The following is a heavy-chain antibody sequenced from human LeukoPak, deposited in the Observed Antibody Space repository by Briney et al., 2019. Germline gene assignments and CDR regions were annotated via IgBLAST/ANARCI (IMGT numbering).Heavy chain of an antibody. CDR3: ARPEFRGYSYGLTRKNAFDI. V-gene: IGHV4-39*07. CDR1: GGSISSSSYY. CDR2: INHSGST. Sequence: SETLSLTCTVSGGSISSSSYYWGWIRQPPGKGLEWIGEINHSGSTNYNPSLKSRVTISVDTSKNQFSLKVSSVTAADTAVYYCARPEFRGYSYGLTRKNAFDIWGQGTMVTVSS. D-gene: IGHD5-18*01. J-gene: IGHJ3*02.